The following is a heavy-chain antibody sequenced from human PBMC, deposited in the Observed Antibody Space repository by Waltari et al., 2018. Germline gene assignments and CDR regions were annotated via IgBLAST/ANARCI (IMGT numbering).Heavy chain of an antibody. CDR3: ARDSGWDFFDY. Sequence: EVQLVESGGGLVRPGGSLRLSCAASGFTFNTYNMHWVRHTPGKGLEWVACISSTGRTIYNADSVRGRFTVARDNAKNSLDLQMDSLRAEDTAVYYCARDSGWDFFDYWGQGTLVTVSS. J-gene: IGHJ4*02. CDR2: ISSTGRTI. D-gene: IGHD6-19*01. V-gene: IGHV3-48*04. CDR1: GFTFNTYN.